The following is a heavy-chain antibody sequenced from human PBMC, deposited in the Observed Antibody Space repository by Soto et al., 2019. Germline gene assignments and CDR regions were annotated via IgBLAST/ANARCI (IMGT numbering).Heavy chain of an antibody. Sequence: ASVKVSCKASGYTFTSYYMHWVRQAPGQGLEWMGIINPSGGSTSYAQKFQGRATMTTDTSTSTAYLELSSLRSEDTAIYYCARVEAVAGLYNYHGLDFWGQGTAVTVSS. CDR3: ARVEAVAGLYNYHGLDF. J-gene: IGHJ6*02. D-gene: IGHD6-19*01. V-gene: IGHV1-46*01. CDR1: GYTFTSYY. CDR2: INPSGGST.